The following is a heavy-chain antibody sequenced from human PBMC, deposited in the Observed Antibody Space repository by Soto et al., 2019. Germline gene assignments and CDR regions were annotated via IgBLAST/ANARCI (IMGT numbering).Heavy chain of an antibody. Sequence: SETLSLTCAVSGGSVSSGDYYWSWIRQPPGKGLEWIGDINHSGSTNHNPSLKSRVTISVDTSKNQFSLKLSSVTAADTAVYYCARGPPGRGEEWLLSSYRMDVWGQGTTVTVSS. D-gene: IGHD3-3*01. CDR2: INHSGST. V-gene: IGHV4-61*08. J-gene: IGHJ6*02. CDR3: ARGPPGRGEEWLLSSYRMDV. CDR1: GGSVSSGDYY.